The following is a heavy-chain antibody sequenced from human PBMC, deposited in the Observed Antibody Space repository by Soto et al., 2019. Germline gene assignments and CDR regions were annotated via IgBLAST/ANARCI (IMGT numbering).Heavy chain of an antibody. CDR1: GFTFSSYA. V-gene: IGHV3-23*01. Sequence: GGSLRLSCAASGFTFSSYAMSWVRQAPGKGLEWVSAISGSGGSTYYADSVKGRFTISRDNSKNTLYLQMNSLRAEDTAVYYCAKDIAYSSTSSYYFDYWGQGTLVTVSS. J-gene: IGHJ4*02. D-gene: IGHD2-2*01. CDR2: ISGSGGST. CDR3: AKDIAYSSTSSYYFDY.